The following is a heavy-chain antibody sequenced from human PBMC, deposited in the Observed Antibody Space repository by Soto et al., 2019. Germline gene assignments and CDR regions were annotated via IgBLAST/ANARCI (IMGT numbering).Heavy chain of an antibody. D-gene: IGHD5-12*01. CDR2: IYSDGRT. Sequence: GGSLRLSCAASGFTVSNSFVSWGRQAPWKGLEWVSIIYSDGRTYYADSVKGRFTISRDNSKNTLNLQMNSLRAEDTAVYYCARDPSVATTIWGQGTKVTVSS. CDR1: GFTVSNSF. V-gene: IGHV3-66*01. J-gene: IGHJ3*02. CDR3: ARDPSVATTI.